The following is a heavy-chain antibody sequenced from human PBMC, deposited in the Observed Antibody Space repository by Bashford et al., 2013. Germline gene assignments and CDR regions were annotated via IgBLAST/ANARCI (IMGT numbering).Heavy chain of an antibody. CDR1: GGSISSGGYY. J-gene: IGHJ4*02. CDR2: IYYSGST. D-gene: IGHD1-14*01. CDR3: ARVGSSPHNGNFDY. V-gene: IGHV4-31*03. Sequence: SETLSLTCTVSGGSISSGGYYWSWIRQHPGKGLEWIGYIYYSGSTYYNPSLKSRVTISVDTSKNQFSLKLSSVTAADTAVYYCARVGSSPHNGNFDYWGQGTLVTVSS.